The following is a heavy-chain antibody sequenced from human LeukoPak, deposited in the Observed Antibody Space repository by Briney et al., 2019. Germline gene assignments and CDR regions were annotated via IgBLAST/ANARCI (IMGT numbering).Heavy chain of an antibody. J-gene: IGHJ3*02. CDR3: AKSNGYGLVGI. D-gene: IGHD3-10*01. CDR2: IYYSGST. Sequence: SETLSLTCTVSGGSISSSSYYWGWIRQPPGKGLEWIGSIYYSGSTYYSPSLKSRVTISLDTSRNQFSLKLNSVTAADTAVYYCAKSNGYGLVGIWGQGTMVTVSS. CDR1: GGSISSSSYY. V-gene: IGHV4-39*07.